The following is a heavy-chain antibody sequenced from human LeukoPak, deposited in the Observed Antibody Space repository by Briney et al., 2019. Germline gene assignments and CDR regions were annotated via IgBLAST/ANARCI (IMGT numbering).Heavy chain of an antibody. CDR1: GVTFSSYW. V-gene: IGHV3-74*01. CDR3: ARESGWLIDY. CDR2: INPDGSST. J-gene: IGHJ4*02. Sequence: GGSLRLSCAASGVTFSSYWMHWVRQAPGKGLVWVSRINPDGSSTPHADSVKGRFTISRDNAKNSLYLQMNSLTDEDTAVYYCARESGWLIDYWGQGTLVTVSS. D-gene: IGHD6-19*01.